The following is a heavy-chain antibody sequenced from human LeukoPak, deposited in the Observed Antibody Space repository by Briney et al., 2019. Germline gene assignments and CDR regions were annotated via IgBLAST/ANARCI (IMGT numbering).Heavy chain of an antibody. V-gene: IGHV1-69*13. CDR3: ATTAAPYYYYGMDV. CDR2: IIPIFGTA. J-gene: IGHJ6*02. CDR1: GGTFSSYA. Sequence: SVKVSCKASGGTFSSYAISWVRQAPGQGLEWMGGIIPIFGTANYAQKFQGRVTITADESTSTAYMELSSLRSEDTAVYYCATTAAPYYYYGMDVWGQGTTVTVSS.